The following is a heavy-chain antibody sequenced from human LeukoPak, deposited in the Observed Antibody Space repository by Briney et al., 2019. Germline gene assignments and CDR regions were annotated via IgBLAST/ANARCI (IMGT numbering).Heavy chain of an antibody. D-gene: IGHD7-27*01. Sequence: GGSLRLSCAASGFTFSSYWMHWVRQAPGKGLVWVSRINSDGSSTSYADSVKSRFTISRDNAKNTLHLQMNSLRHEDTAVYYCPRAGGLGIQNYYYMDVWGKGTTVTVSS. CDR3: PRAGGLGIQNYYYMDV. V-gene: IGHV3-74*01. CDR2: INSDGSST. CDR1: GFTFSSYW. J-gene: IGHJ6*03.